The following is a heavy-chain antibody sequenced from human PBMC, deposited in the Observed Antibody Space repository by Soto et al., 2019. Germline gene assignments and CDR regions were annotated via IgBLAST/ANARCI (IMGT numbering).Heavy chain of an antibody. Sequence: QLQLQESGPGLVKPSETLSLTCTVSGGSISSSSYYWGWIRQPPGKGLEWIGSLYYSGSTYYNPSLKSRVTVAVDTSKDRFSLKLRSVTAADTAVYYCVGSGYSPFDYWGQGTLVTVSS. CDR2: LYYSGST. J-gene: IGHJ4*02. V-gene: IGHV4-39*01. CDR1: GGSISSSSYY. CDR3: VGSGYSPFDY. D-gene: IGHD3-22*01.